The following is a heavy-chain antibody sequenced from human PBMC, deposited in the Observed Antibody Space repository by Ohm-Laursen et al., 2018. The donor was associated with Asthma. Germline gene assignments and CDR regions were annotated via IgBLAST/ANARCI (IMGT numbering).Heavy chain of an antibody. V-gene: IGHV3-33*08. CDR3: AVRTTSAGFDV. D-gene: IGHD1-1*01. J-gene: IGHJ6*02. CDR1: GFTFSRYW. CDR2: IWYDGSNK. Sequence: SLRLSCSASGFTFSRYWMHWVRQAPGRGLEWVALIWYDGSNKYYADSVRGRFTISRDNSKNTLYLLMNSLRAQDTAVYYCAVRTTSAGFDVWGQGTTVTVSS.